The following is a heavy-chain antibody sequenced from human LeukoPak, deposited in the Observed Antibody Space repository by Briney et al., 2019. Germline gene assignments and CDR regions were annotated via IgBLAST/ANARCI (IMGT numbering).Heavy chain of an antibody. J-gene: IGHJ4*02. V-gene: IGHV4-59*01. CDR3: ASHKGF. Sequence: SETLSLTCTVSGGSISNIYWSWFRQPPGKGLEWIGYIYYSGSTNYNPSLKSRVTISVDTSKSQFSLKLSSVTAADTAVYYCASHKGFWGQGTLVTVSS. CDR1: GGSISNIY. CDR2: IYYSGST.